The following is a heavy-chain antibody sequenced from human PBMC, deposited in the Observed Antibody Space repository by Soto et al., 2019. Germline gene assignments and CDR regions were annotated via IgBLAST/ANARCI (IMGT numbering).Heavy chain of an antibody. J-gene: IGHJ4*02. Sequence: PGGSLRLSCAASGFTFSSYGMHWVRQAPGKGLEWVAVIWYDGSNKYYADSVKGRFTTSRDNSKNTLYLQMNSLRAEDTAVYYCARDGRYDSGVYFDYWGQGTLVTVSS. CDR1: GFTFSSYG. V-gene: IGHV3-33*01. CDR2: IWYDGSNK. CDR3: ARDGRYDSGVYFDY. D-gene: IGHD3-22*01.